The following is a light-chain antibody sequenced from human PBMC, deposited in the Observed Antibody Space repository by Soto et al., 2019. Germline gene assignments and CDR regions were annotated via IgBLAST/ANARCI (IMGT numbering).Light chain of an antibody. CDR2: AAS. V-gene: IGKV3D-15*01. CDR3: QQYNHCPWT. Sequence: EIMMTQSPSTLSVSPGERATLSCRASQSVSSSYLAWYQQQPGQAPRLLIYAASSRATGLPARFSGSGSGTDFPLTISSLEPDDFAFYYCQQYNHCPWTFGQGTKVDIK. CDR1: QSVSSSY. J-gene: IGKJ1*01.